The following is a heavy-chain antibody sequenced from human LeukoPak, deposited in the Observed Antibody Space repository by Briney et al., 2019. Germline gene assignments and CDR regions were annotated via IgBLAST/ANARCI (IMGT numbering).Heavy chain of an antibody. Sequence: GGSLRLSCAASGFTFSSYGMNWARQAPGKGLEWISGIGGRDGVTTYYTSSVKGRFTISRDNAKNSLYLQMNSLRAEDTAVYYCARRYCSGGSCYDIIDYWGQGTLVTVSS. D-gene: IGHD2-15*01. V-gene: IGHV3-23*01. CDR1: GFTFSSYG. CDR3: ARRYCSGGSCYDIIDY. CDR2: IGGRDGVTT. J-gene: IGHJ4*02.